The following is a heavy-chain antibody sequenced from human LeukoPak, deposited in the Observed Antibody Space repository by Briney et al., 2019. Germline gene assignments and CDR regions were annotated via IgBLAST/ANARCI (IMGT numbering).Heavy chain of an antibody. Sequence: SETLSLTCTVSGGSISGYYWNWIRQSPGKRLEWIGYIYYSGNTKYNPSLKSRVTISVDASKNQFSLKLSSVTAADTAVYYCATIKASSHHHNYDYRGQGTLVTVSS. CDR1: GGSISGYY. CDR2: IYYSGNT. CDR3: ATIKASSHHHNYDY. J-gene: IGHJ4*02. D-gene: IGHD5-24*01. V-gene: IGHV4-59*13.